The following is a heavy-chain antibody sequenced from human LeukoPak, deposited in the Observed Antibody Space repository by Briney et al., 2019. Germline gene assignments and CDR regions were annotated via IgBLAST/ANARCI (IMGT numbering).Heavy chain of an antibody. D-gene: IGHD2-15*01. V-gene: IGHV1-69*04. CDR3: AGDSGGSSHY. CDR2: IIPILGIA. Sequence: SVKVSCKASGYPFASYAISWVRQAPGQGLEWMGRIIPILGIANYAQKFQGRVTITADKSTSTAYMELSSLRSEDTAVYYCAGDSGGSSHYWGQGTLVTVSS. CDR1: GYPFASYA. J-gene: IGHJ4*02.